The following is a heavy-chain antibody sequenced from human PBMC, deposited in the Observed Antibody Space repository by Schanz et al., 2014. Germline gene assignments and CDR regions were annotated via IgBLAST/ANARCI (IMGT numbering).Heavy chain of an antibody. Sequence: QVHLVESGGGVVQPGRSLRLSCAASGFTFSSYGMHWVRQAPGKGLEWVAIISLDGSNQYYADSVKGRFTISRDNSKNPLYLQMNSLRAEDTAVYYCAVLGGFGALPLDSRGQGTLVTVSS. CDR2: ISLDGSNQ. CDR1: GFTFSSYG. J-gene: IGHJ4*02. CDR3: AVLGGFGALPLDS. V-gene: IGHV3-30*03. D-gene: IGHD3-10*01.